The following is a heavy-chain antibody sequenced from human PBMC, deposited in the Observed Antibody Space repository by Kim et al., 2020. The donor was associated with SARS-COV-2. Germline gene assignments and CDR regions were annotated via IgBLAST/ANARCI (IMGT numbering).Heavy chain of an antibody. CDR3: ARVGVAIHAFDI. D-gene: IGHD3-16*01. J-gene: IGHJ3*02. Sequence: YAGSVKGRFTISRENAKNSLSLQMNSLRAGDTAVYYCARVGVAIHAFDIWGQGTMVTVSS. V-gene: IGHV3-13*01.